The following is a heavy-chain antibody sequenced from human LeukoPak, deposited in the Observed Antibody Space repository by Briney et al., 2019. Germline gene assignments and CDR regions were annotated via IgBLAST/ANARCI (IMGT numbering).Heavy chain of an antibody. V-gene: IGHV1-2*02. D-gene: IGHD5-12*01. J-gene: IGHJ3*02. Sequence: ASVKVSCKASGYTFTGYYMHWVRQAPGQGLEWMGWINPNSGGTNYAQKFQGRVTMTRDTSISTAYMELSRLRSDDTAVYYCARDRNNGYDRAFDIWGQGTTVTVSS. CDR3: ARDRNNGYDRAFDI. CDR1: GYTFTGYY. CDR2: INPNSGGT.